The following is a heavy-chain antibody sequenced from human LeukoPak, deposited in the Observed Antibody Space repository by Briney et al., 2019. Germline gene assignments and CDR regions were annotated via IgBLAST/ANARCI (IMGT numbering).Heavy chain of an antibody. CDR3: ARAYFYGSGSTSPDY. CDR2: ISSSSSYI. V-gene: IGHV3-21*01. Sequence: PGGSLRLSCAASGFTFSSYSMNWVRQAPGKGLEWVSCISSSSSYIYYADSVKGRFTISRDNAKNSLYLQMNSLRAEDTAVYYCARAYFYGSGSTSPDYWGQGTLVTVSS. D-gene: IGHD3-10*01. CDR1: GFTFSSYS. J-gene: IGHJ4*02.